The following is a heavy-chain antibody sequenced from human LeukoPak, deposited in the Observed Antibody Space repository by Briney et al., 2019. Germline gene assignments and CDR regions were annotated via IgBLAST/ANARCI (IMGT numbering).Heavy chain of an antibody. J-gene: IGHJ5*02. CDR3: ARGVVPAADNWFDP. CDR1: GGSFSGYY. CDR2: INHSGST. Sequence: MASETLSLTCAVYGGSFSGYYWSWIRQPPGKGLEWIGEINHSGSTNYNPSLKSRVTISVDTSKNQFSLKLSSVTAADTAVYYCARGVVPAADNWFDPWGQGTLVTVSS. D-gene: IGHD2-2*01. V-gene: IGHV4-34*01.